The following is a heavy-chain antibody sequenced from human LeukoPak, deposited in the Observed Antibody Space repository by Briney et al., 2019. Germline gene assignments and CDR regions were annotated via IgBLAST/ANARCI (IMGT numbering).Heavy chain of an antibody. Sequence: PSETLSLTCTVSGGSISSSSYYWGWIRQPPGKGLEWIGSIYYSGSTYYNPSLKSRVTISVDTSKNQFSLKLGSVTAADTAVYYCAIMVRGVTPYYYGMDVWGQGTTVTVS. CDR2: IYYSGST. CDR1: GGSISSSSYY. V-gene: IGHV4-39*01. D-gene: IGHD3-10*01. CDR3: AIMVRGVTPYYYGMDV. J-gene: IGHJ6*02.